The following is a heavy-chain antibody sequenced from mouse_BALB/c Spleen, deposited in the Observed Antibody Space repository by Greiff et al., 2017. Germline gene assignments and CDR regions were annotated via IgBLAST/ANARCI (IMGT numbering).Heavy chain of an antibody. CDR3: TRDYGSRRFAY. Sequence: VQLQQSGTVLARPGASVKMSCKASGYSFTSYWMHWVKQRPGQGLEWIGAIYPGNSDTSYNQKFKGKAKLTAVTSASTAYMELSSLTNEDSAVYYCTRDYGSRRFAYWGQGTLVTVSA. V-gene: IGHV1-5*01. CDR1: GYSFTSYW. CDR2: IYPGNSDT. D-gene: IGHD1-1*01. J-gene: IGHJ3*01.